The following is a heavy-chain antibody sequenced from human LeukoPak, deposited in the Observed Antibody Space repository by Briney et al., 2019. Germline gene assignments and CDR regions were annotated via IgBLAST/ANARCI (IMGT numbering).Heavy chain of an antibody. V-gene: IGHV1-46*01. Sequence: GASVKVSCKTSGYTFTIYNLHWVRQAPGQRQEWMGIIKPSGDNTHYAQKFQGRFTMSSDTSTSSVYMELSSLISADTAVYYCARVRDGYNDAYDIWGQGTMVTVTS. D-gene: IGHD5-24*01. J-gene: IGHJ3*02. CDR3: ARVRDGYNDAYDI. CDR1: GYTFTIYN. CDR2: IKPSGDNT.